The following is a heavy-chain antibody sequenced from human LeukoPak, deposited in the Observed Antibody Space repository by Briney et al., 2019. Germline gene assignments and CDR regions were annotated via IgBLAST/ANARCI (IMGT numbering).Heavy chain of an antibody. CDR1: GYTFTGYY. V-gene: IGHV1-2*02. CDR3: ARDPTVVVPAAPERFDY. Sequence: ASVKVSCKASGYTFTGYYMHWVRQAPGQGLEWMGWINPNSGGTNYAQKFQGRVTMTRDTSISTAYMELSRLRSDDTAVYYCARDPTVVVPAAPERFDYWGQGTLVTVSS. CDR2: INPNSGGT. D-gene: IGHD2-2*01. J-gene: IGHJ4*02.